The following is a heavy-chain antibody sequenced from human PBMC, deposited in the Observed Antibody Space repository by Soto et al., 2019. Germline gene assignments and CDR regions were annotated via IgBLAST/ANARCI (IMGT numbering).Heavy chain of an antibody. J-gene: IGHJ3*02. CDR2: IIPIFGTA. D-gene: IGHD2-21*02. Sequence: QVQLVQSGAEVKKPGSSVKVSCKASGGTFSSYAISWVRQAPGQGLEWMGGIIPIFGTANYAQKFQGRVTITADESTSKAYMELSSLRSEDTAVYSCTTRGTYGGGDCYSDYDAFDIWGQGTMVTVSS. CDR3: TTRGTYGGGDCYSDYDAFDI. CDR1: GGTFSSYA. V-gene: IGHV1-69*12.